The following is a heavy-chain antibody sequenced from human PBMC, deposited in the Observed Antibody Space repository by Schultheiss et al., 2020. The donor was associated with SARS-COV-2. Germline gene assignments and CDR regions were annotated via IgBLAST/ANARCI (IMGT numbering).Heavy chain of an antibody. D-gene: IGHD3-10*01. CDR1: GFTFSSYA. CDR2: ISGSGGST. Sequence: GGSLRLSCAASGFTFSSYAMSWVRQAPGKGLEWVSAISGSGGSTYYADSVKGRFTISRDNSKNTLYLQMNSLRAEDTAVYYCARGSGLLWFGELDYYYGMDVWGQGTTVTVSS. CDR3: ARGSGLLWFGELDYYYGMDV. J-gene: IGHJ6*02. V-gene: IGHV3-23*01.